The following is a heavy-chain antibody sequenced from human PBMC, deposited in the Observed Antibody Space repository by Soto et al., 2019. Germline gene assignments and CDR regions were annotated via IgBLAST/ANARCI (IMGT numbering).Heavy chain of an antibody. J-gene: IGHJ5*01. D-gene: IGHD3-22*01. V-gene: IGHV3-30*03. Sequence: QVQLVESGGGVVQPGRSLRLTCAASGFTFSSNGMHWVRQAPGKGLEWVALVAYDGSKTYYGDSVRGRFTISRDNSENTLYLQMNSQSAEDTAVYYCARWVGGSMYDNSGKYDSWGQGTLVTVSS. CDR1: GFTFSSNG. CDR3: ARWVGGSMYDNSGKYDS. CDR2: VAYDGSKT.